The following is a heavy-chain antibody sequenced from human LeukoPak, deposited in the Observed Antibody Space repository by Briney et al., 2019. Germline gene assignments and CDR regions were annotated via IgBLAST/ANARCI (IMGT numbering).Heavy chain of an antibody. CDR2: INPNSGGT. CDR1: GYTFTGYY. D-gene: IGHD1-26*01. V-gene: IGHV1-2*02. CDR3: ARDRKWEAGYYYYYMDV. J-gene: IGHJ6*03. Sequence: ASVKVSCKASGYTFTGYYMHWVRQAPGQGLEWMGWINPNSGGTNYAQKFQGRVTITADKSTSTAYMELSSLRSEDTAVYYCARDRKWEAGYYYYYMDVWGKGTTVTVSS.